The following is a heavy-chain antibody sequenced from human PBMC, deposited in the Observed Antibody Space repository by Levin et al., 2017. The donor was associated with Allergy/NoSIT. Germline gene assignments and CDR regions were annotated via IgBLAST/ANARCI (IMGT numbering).Heavy chain of an antibody. Sequence: SQTLSLTCSVSGDSIRRGFYYWSWIRQPAGEGLEWIGRIYVTGSTTYSPSLKSRVTISLDRSKDQVSLKINSVTAADTAVYYCARDLEGCSGYKPYCYMDVWGKGTTVTVSS. CDR3: ARDLEGCSGYKPYCYMDV. J-gene: IGHJ6*03. CDR2: IYVTGST. D-gene: IGHD5-12*01. V-gene: IGHV4-61*02. CDR1: GDSIRRGFYY.